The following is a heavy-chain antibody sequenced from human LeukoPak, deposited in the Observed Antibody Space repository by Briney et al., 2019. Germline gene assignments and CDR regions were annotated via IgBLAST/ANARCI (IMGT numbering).Heavy chain of an antibody. CDR3: ASIDGGPDSPFTVTTPPRIDY. Sequence: QPGGSLRLSCTASGFTFSDNVMHWVRQTPAKGLEWVAVISDSGVNQYYADSVKGRFTISRDNSKNSLYLQMNSLRAEDTAVYYCASIDGGPDSPFTVTTPPRIDYWGQGTLVTVSS. V-gene: IGHV3-30-3*01. D-gene: IGHD4-17*01. CDR1: GFTFSDNV. CDR2: ISDSGVNQ. J-gene: IGHJ4*02.